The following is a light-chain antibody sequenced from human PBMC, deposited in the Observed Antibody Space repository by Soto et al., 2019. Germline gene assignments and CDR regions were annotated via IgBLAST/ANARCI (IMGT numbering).Light chain of an antibody. Sequence: AIRMTQSPSSFSASTGDRVTITCRASQDISSYLAWYQQKPGKAPKLLIYAASTLQSGGPSRFSGSGSGTDFTLTITFLQSEDFATYCCQQYYSYPLTFGGGTKVEIK. CDR1: QDISSY. V-gene: IGKV1-8*01. J-gene: IGKJ4*01. CDR3: QQYYSYPLT. CDR2: AAS.